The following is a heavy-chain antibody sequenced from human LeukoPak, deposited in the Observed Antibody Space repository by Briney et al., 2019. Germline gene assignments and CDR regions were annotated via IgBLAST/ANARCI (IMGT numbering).Heavy chain of an antibody. D-gene: IGHD6-19*01. J-gene: IGHJ4*02. CDR1: GGSISSYY. Sequence: SETLSLTCTVSGGSISSYYWSWIRQPPGKGLEWIGYIYYSGGTNYNPSLKSRVTISVDTSKNQFSLKLSSVTAADTAVYYCARQPKYSSGWYRFDYWGQGTLVTVSS. CDR2: IYYSGGT. CDR3: ARQPKYSSGWYRFDY. V-gene: IGHV4-59*08.